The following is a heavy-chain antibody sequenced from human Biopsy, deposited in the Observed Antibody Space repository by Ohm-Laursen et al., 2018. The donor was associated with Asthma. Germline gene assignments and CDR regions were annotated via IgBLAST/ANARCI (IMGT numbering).Heavy chain of an antibody. Sequence: GASVKVSCKALGGTFSNFAISWVRQAPGQGLEWLGGIMTVFGTTNYAQKFQGRVTITADESTSTAYMEVTSLRSEDTAIYYCARCQVGYSSGWSLLLKKIYYSGMDVWGRGTAVTVSS. D-gene: IGHD6-19*01. CDR1: GGTFSNFA. CDR2: IMTVFGTT. J-gene: IGHJ6*02. V-gene: IGHV1-69*13. CDR3: ARCQVGYSSGWSLLLKKIYYSGMDV.